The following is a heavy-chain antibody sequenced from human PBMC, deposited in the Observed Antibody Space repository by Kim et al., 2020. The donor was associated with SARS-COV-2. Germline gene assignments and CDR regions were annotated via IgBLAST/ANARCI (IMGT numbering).Heavy chain of an antibody. V-gene: IGHV3-33*05. D-gene: IGHD3-22*01. CDR2: ISYDGSNK. CDR1: GFTFSSYG. Sequence: GGSLRLSCAASGFTFSSYGMHWVRQAPGKGLEWVAVISYDGSNKYYADSVKGRFTISRDNSKNTLYLQMNSLRAEDTAVYYCARVRDHYDSSGYPPPYFDCWGQGTLVTVSS. CDR3: ARVRDHYDSSGYPPPYFDC. J-gene: IGHJ4*02.